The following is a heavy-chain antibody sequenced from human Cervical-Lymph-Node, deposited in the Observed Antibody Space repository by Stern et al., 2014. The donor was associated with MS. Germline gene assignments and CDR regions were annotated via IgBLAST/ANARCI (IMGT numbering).Heavy chain of an antibody. CDR3: ARLPGAVGSFYFDS. V-gene: IGHV4-61*02. CDR1: GASINSGSYS. J-gene: IGHJ4*01. D-gene: IGHD6-19*01. Sequence: VQLVESGPGLVRPSQTLSLTCTVSGASINSGSYSWSWVRPPAGKGLEWIGRIYTGGSSAYSPSLISRFTISVDTSKNQFPLHLSSVAAADTAVYYCARLPGAVGSFYFDSWGQGSLVTVSS. CDR2: IYTGGSS.